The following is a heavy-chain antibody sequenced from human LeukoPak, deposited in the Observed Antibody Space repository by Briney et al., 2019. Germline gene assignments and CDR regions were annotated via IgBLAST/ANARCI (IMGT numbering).Heavy chain of an antibody. CDR1: GFDFSTYA. CDR2: ISGSGDTT. CDR3: AKLDGSGAGSSRPPIDY. V-gene: IGHV3-23*01. Sequence: GGTLRLSCAASGFDFSTYAMSWVRQAPGKGLEWVSGISGSGDTTYYADSVKGRFTISRDNSKNMLYLQIKSLGAEDTAIYYCAKLDGSGAGSSRPPIDYWGQGSLVTVSS. D-gene: IGHD3-10*01. J-gene: IGHJ4*02.